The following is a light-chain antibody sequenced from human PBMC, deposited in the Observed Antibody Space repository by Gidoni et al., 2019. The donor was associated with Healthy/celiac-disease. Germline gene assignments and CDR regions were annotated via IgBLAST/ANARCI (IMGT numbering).Light chain of an antibody. J-gene: IGKJ4*01. Sequence: DIQMTQSPSSLSASVGDRVTITCQASQDISHYLNWYQQKPGKAPKLLIYDASKLETGVPSRFSGSGSGTDFTFTISSLQPEDIATYYCQQYDNLPLTFGGGTKVEIK. CDR2: DAS. CDR1: QDISHY. V-gene: IGKV1-33*01. CDR3: QQYDNLPLT.